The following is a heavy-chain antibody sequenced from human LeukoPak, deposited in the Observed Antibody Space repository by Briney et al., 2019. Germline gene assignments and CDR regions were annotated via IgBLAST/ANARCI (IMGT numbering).Heavy chain of an antibody. CDR3: ARDSSSRGFDP. CDR1: GFTFSSYE. J-gene: IGHJ5*02. Sequence: PGGSLRLSCAASGFTFSSYEMNWVRQAPGKGLEWVSYISSSGSTIYYADSVKGRFTISRDNAKNSLYLQMNSLRAEDTAVYYCARDSSSRGFDPWGQGTLVTVSS. V-gene: IGHV3-48*03. D-gene: IGHD6-13*01. CDR2: ISSSGSTI.